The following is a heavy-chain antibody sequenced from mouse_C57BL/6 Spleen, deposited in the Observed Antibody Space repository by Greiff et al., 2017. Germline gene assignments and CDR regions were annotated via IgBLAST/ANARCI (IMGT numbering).Heavy chain of an antibody. D-gene: IGHD1-1*01. Sequence: VQLKESGPELVKPGASVKMSCKASGYTFTDYNMHWVKQSHGKSLEWIGYINPNNGGTSYNQKFKGKATLTVNKSSSTAYLELRSLTSEYSAVYYCARENYIPALFDYWGQGTTLTVSS. CDR2: INPNNGGT. J-gene: IGHJ2*01. CDR3: ARENYIPALFDY. CDR1: GYTFTDYN. V-gene: IGHV1-22*01.